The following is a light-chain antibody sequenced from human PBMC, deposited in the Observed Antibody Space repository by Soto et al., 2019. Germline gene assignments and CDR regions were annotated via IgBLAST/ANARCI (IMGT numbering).Light chain of an antibody. Sequence: QSALTQPASVSGSPGQSITISCTGTSSDVAFYNHVSWYQQHPGKAPKLLIYDVNHRPSGVSHRFSGSKSGNTASLTISGLQAEDEADYYCSSFASTHPYVFGTGTKLTVL. V-gene: IGLV2-14*03. CDR3: SSFASTHPYV. CDR2: DVN. J-gene: IGLJ1*01. CDR1: SSDVAFYNH.